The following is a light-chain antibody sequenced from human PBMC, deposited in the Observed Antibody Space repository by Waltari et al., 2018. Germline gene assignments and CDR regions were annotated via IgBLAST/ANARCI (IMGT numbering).Light chain of an antibody. CDR2: EDN. V-gene: IGLV2-8*01. Sequence: QSALTQPPSASGSPGQSVTISCTGTSNDVGRYDTVCWYQQLPGKAPKLIIYEDNKRPSGIPDRLPGSKSGNTASLTVAGLQPEDEADYYCSSHGGTNNFYVFGTGTQVTVL. CDR1: SNDVGRYDT. J-gene: IGLJ1*01. CDR3: SSHGGTNNFYV.